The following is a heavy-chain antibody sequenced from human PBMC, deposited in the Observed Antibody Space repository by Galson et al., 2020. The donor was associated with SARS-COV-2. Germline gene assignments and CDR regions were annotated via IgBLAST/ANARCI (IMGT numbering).Heavy chain of an antibody. Sequence: GGSLRLSCTASGFTFGDYAMSWFRQAPGKGLEWVGFIRSKAYGGTTEYAASVKGRFTISRDDSKSIAYLQMNSLKTEDTAVYYCTRARWGALVRPAAFDFSSYGIAVLGPGTPVPVSS. V-gene: IGHV3-49*03. D-gene: IGHD3-16*01. J-gene: IGHJ6*02. CDR3: TRARWGALVRPAAFDFSSYGIAV. CDR1: GFTFGDYA. CDR2: IRSKAYGGTT.